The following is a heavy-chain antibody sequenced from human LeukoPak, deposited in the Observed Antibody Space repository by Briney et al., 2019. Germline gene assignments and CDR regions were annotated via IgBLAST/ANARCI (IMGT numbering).Heavy chain of an antibody. CDR2: ISFSGSTI. J-gene: IGHJ4*02. CDR1: GFTVSDYY. V-gene: IGHV3-11*04. CDR3: VRGMGGGVPNFDY. Sequence: PGGSLRLSCAASGFTVSDYYMTWIRQAPGKGLDWVSYISFSGSTIYYADSVKGRFIISRDTAKNSLYLQMNSLRAEDTAVYYCVRGMGGGVPNFDYWGQGTLVTVSS. D-gene: IGHD3-16*01.